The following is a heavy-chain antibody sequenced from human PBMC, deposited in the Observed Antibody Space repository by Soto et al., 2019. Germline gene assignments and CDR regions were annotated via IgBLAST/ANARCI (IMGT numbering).Heavy chain of an antibody. CDR2: INHSGST. D-gene: IGHD3-10*01. CDR1: GGSFSCYY. V-gene: IGHV4-34*01. Sequence: PSETLSLTCAVYGGSFSCYYWSWIRQPPGKGLEWIGEINHSGSTNYNPSLKSRVTISVDTSKNQFSLKLSSVTAADTAVYYCARGADYGSGSYYPDPWGQGTLVTVSS. J-gene: IGHJ5*02. CDR3: ARGADYGSGSYYPDP.